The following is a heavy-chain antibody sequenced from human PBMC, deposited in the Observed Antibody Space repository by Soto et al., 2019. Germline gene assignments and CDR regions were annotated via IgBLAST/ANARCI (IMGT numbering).Heavy chain of an antibody. CDR1: GFTFSSYA. V-gene: IGHV3-23*01. CDR3: AKLLQPGYCSGGSCYSGFDY. J-gene: IGHJ4*02. D-gene: IGHD2-15*01. CDR2: ISGSGGST. Sequence: EVQLLESGGGLVQPGGSLRLSCAASGFTFSSYAMSWVRQAPGKGLEWVSAISGSGGSTYYADSVKGRFTISRDNSKKTLYLQMNSLRAEDTAVYYCAKLLQPGYCSGGSCYSGFDYWGQGTLVTVSS.